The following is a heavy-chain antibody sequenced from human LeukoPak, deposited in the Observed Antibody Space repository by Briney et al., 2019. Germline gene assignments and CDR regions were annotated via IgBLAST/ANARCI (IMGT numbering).Heavy chain of an antibody. V-gene: IGHV4-59*08. CDR2: IYYSGST. D-gene: IGHD3-16*01. CDR1: GGSISSYY. J-gene: IGHJ5*02. Sequence: SETLSLTCTVSGGSISSYYWSWIRQPPGKGLEWIGYIYYSGSTYYNPSLKSRVTISVDTSKNQFSLKLSSVTAADTAVYYCARAGYGGIDPWGQGTLVTVSS. CDR3: ARAGYGGIDP.